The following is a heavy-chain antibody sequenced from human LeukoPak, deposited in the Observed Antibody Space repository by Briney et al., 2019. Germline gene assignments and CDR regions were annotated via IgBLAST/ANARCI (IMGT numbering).Heavy chain of an antibody. D-gene: IGHD1-26*01. CDR3: ARATMGATTLNYYYFFMDL. V-gene: IGHV3-21*01. Sequence: GGSLRLSCVGSGFAFNAYTITWVRQAPGKGLEWVSSITSTSAYRQYGDSVRGRFTISRDNTKNSVYLQMDSLRAEDTAVYHCARATMGATTLNYYYFFMDLWGKGTTVTVSS. CDR1: GFAFNAYT. CDR2: ITSTSAYR. J-gene: IGHJ6*03.